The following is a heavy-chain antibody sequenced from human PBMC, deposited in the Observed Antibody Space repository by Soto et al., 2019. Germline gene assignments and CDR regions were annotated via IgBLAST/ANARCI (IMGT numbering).Heavy chain of an antibody. D-gene: IGHD2-21*02. J-gene: IGHJ6*02. CDR3: ARDHLILPAHDFFYGSDV. CDR1: GFAFSMYS. CDR2: IPQDGVDG. V-gene: IGHV3-7*03. Sequence: HPGGSLRLSCEVSGFAFSMYSMSWVRQSPGKGLEWVAKIPQDGVDGHYADSVKGRFIISRDNDKNSLHLQLNNLRAEDTAVYYCARDHLILPAHDFFYGSDVWGRGGHGHRLL.